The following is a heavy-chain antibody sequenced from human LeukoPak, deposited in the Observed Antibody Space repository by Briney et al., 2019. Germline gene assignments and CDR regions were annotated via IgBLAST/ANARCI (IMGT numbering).Heavy chain of an antibody. CDR2: INTDTGNP. CDR3: ARGIGIGTVLRVHGNMDV. V-gene: IGHV7-4-1*02. J-gene: IGHJ6*03. CDR1: GYTFTSYD. Sequence: GASVKVSCKASGYTFTSYDINWVRQPPGQGLEWMGWINTDTGNPTYAQGFTGRFVFSLDTSVSTTYLQISSLKPEDTAVYYCARGIGIGTVLRVHGNMDVWGKGTTVTVSS. D-gene: IGHD1-26*01.